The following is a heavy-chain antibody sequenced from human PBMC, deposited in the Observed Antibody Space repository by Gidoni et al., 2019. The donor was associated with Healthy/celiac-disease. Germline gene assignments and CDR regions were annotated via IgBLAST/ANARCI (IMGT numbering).Heavy chain of an antibody. CDR2: IFSNDEK. CDR3: ARPFLYCSGGSCYGHDAFDI. J-gene: IGHJ3*02. Sequence: QVTLKESGPVLVKPTETLTLTCTVSGFSLSNARMGVSWIRQPPGKALEWLAHIFSNDEKSYSTSLKSRLTISKDTSKSQVVLTMTNMDPVDTATYYCARPFLYCSGGSCYGHDAFDIWGQGTMVTVSS. CDR1: GFSLSNARMG. D-gene: IGHD2-15*01. V-gene: IGHV2-26*01.